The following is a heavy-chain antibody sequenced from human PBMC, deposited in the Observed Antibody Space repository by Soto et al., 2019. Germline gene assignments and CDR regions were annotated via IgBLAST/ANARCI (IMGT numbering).Heavy chain of an antibody. J-gene: IGHJ4*02. CDR3: ARGGSGYTWFNEF. CDR1: GGLFSSYP. Sequence: QEQLVQSGAEVKKPGSSVKVSCKASGGLFSSYPISWVRQVPGQGLEWMGGISPVFQTAYYTQRLQGRGTITADQATNTAYMELSSLRSEDRAIYYCARGGSGYTWFNEFWGQGTLVTVSS. CDR2: ISPVFQTA. V-gene: IGHV1-69*01. D-gene: IGHD3-22*01.